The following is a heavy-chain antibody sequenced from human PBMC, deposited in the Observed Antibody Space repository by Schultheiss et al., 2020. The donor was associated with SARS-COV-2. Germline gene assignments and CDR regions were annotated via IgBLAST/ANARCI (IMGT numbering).Heavy chain of an antibody. CDR1: GFTFSSYA. Sequence: GGSLRLSCSASGFTFSSYAMHWVRQAPGKGLEWVAVISYDGSNKYYADSVKGRFTISRDNAKNSLYLQMNSLRAEDTAVYYCARDGPAYSSGWGKLFDIWGQGTMVTVSS. J-gene: IGHJ3*02. CDR2: ISYDGSNK. CDR3: ARDGPAYSSGWGKLFDI. V-gene: IGHV3-30-3*01. D-gene: IGHD6-19*01.